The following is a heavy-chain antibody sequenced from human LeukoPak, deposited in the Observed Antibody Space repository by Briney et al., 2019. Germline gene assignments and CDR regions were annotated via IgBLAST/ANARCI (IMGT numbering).Heavy chain of an antibody. CDR2: IRYDGSNK. Sequence: GGSVRLSCAASGFTFSSYGMHWVRQAPGKGLEWVAFIRYDGSNKYYADSVKGRFTISRDNSKNTLYLQMNSLRAEDTAVYYCAKGRGGFDYWGQGTLVTVSS. V-gene: IGHV3-30*02. J-gene: IGHJ4*02. D-gene: IGHD3-10*01. CDR3: AKGRGGFDY. CDR1: GFTFSSYG.